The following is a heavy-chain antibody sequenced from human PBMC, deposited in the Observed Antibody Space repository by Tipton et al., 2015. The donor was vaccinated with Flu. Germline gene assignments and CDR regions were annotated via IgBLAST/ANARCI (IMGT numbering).Heavy chain of an antibody. CDR1: GDSVSSRSTA. J-gene: IGHJ4*02. CDR3: ARGWDSSSSRDY. Sequence: LAKPTQTLSLTCAISGDSVSSRSTAWNWIRQSPSRGLEWLGRTYYRSKWYYEYAASVRSRITINPDTSKNQFSLQLNSVTPEDTAVYYCARGWDSSSSRDYWGQGTLVTVSS. V-gene: IGHV6-1*01. CDR2: TYYRSKWYY. D-gene: IGHD2-2*01.